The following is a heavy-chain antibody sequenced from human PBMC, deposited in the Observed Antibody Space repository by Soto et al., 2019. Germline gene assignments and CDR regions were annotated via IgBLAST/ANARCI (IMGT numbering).Heavy chain of an antibody. Sequence: QVQLVQSGAEVRKPGSAVRVSCKASADTFNFYSINWVQQAPGLGLEWVGRVNPILTMSNYARTFEGRVTITADKSTTTAYMELRSLRSDDTAIYYCATSYGSGYRAFDYWGQGALVTVSS. V-gene: IGHV1-69*02. CDR1: ADTFNFYS. CDR2: VNPILTMS. D-gene: IGHD3-10*01. J-gene: IGHJ4*02. CDR3: ATSYGSGYRAFDY.